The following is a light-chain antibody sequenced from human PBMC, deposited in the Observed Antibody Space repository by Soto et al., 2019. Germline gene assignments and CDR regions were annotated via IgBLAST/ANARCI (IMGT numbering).Light chain of an antibody. CDR1: QGIRND. J-gene: IGKJ1*01. V-gene: IGKV1-17*01. CDR3: PQHTSYPWT. CDR2: SAA. Sequence: DSQRTHAPSSLAASVGARVTITCRTIQGIRNDLGWYQQRQGKAPKSLIYSAASLQIGVPSRFSGSGSGTEFTLTLSSLQPEDFATYYCPQHTSYPWTFGQGTKLEIK.